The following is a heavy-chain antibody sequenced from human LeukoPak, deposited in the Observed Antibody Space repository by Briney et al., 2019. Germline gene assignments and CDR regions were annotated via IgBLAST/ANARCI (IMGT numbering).Heavy chain of an antibody. CDR2: ISYDGSNK. CDR1: GFTFSSYG. Sequence: GGSLRLSCAASGFTFSSYGMHRVRQAPGKGLEWVAVISYDGSNKYYADSVKGRFTISRDNSKNTLYLQMNSLRAEDTAVYYCAKGMVATDYWGQGTLVTVSS. D-gene: IGHD5-12*01. V-gene: IGHV3-30*18. J-gene: IGHJ4*02. CDR3: AKGMVATDY.